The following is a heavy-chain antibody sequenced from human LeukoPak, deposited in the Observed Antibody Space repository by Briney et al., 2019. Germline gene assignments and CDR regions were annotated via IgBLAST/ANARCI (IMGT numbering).Heavy chain of an antibody. CDR2: ISSDGSNK. Sequence: GGSLRLSCAASGFTFSNYVMHWVRQAPGKGLEWLAVISSDGSNKYYADSVKGRFTISRDNSKTTLYLQMSSLRAEDTAVYYCAKDHSYDFWSGYLLDYWGQGTLVTVSS. D-gene: IGHD3-3*01. CDR1: GFTFSNYV. V-gene: IGHV3-30*18. J-gene: IGHJ4*02. CDR3: AKDHSYDFWSGYLLDY.